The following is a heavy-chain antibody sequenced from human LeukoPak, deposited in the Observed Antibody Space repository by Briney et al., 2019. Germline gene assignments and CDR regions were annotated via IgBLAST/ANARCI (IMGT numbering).Heavy chain of an antibody. J-gene: IGHJ4*02. D-gene: IGHD3-16*02. CDR2: ISSSSSTI. CDR1: GFTFSSYS. V-gene: IGHV3-48*04. CDR3: VDTFGGVIVMDY. Sequence: PGGSLRLSCAASGFTFSSYSMNWVRQVPGKGLEWVSYISSSSSTIYYADSVMGRFTISRDNAKKSLYLHMNSLIAEDMAVYYWVDTFGGVIVMDYWGQGTLVTVSS.